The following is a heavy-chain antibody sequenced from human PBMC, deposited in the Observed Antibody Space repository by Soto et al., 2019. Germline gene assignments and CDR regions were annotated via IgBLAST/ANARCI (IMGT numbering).Heavy chain of an antibody. J-gene: IGHJ4*02. CDR2: INSDGSST. V-gene: IGHV3-74*01. CDR1: GFTFSSYW. Sequence: EVQLVESGGGLVQPGEYLRLSCAASGFTFSSYWMHWVRQAPGKGLVWVSRINSDGSSTSYAGSVQGRFTSFRDNAKNSVYLKMNSLRAEDTAVYYCVRTSLVVAAASREDYWGQGTLVTVSS. D-gene: IGHD2-15*01. CDR3: VRTSLVVAAASREDY.